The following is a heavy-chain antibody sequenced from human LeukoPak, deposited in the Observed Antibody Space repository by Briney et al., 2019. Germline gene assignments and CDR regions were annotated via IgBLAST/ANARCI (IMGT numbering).Heavy chain of an antibody. CDR2: IYTSGST. CDR1: GGSISSYY. J-gene: IGHJ4*02. D-gene: IGHD5-24*01. V-gene: IGHV4-4*07. CDR3: AREGSEMVTINLYYFDY. Sequence: PSETLSLTCTASGGSISSYYWSWIRQPAGKGLEWIGRIYTSGSTNYNPSLKSRVTMSVDTSKNQFSLKLSSVTAADTAVYYCAREGSEMVTINLYYFDYWGQGTLVTVSS.